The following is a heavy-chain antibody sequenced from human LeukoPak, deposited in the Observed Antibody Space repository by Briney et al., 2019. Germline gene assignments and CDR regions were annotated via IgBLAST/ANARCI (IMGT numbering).Heavy chain of an antibody. Sequence: SETLSLTCTVSGGSISSYYWSWIRQPAGKGLEWIGTIYYSGSTYYNPSLKSRVTISVDRSKNQFSLKLSSVTAADTAVYYCARTLGYGLGSYQFSVWGQGTTVTVSS. V-gene: IGHV4-59*12. J-gene: IGHJ6*02. D-gene: IGHD3-10*01. CDR1: GGSISSYY. CDR3: ARTLGYGLGSYQFSV. CDR2: IYYSGST.